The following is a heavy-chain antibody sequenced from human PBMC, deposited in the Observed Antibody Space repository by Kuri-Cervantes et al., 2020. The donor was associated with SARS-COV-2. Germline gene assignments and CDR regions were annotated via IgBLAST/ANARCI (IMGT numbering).Heavy chain of an antibody. Sequence: SVKVSCKASGGTFSSYTISWVRQAPGQGLEWMGRIIPILGIANYAQKFQGRVTITADKSTSTAYMELSNLRSEDTAVYYCASGAVADLFDYWGQGTLVTVSS. CDR1: GGTFSSYT. CDR3: ASGAVADLFDY. CDR2: IIPILGIA. V-gene: IGHV1-69*02. J-gene: IGHJ4*02. D-gene: IGHD6-19*01.